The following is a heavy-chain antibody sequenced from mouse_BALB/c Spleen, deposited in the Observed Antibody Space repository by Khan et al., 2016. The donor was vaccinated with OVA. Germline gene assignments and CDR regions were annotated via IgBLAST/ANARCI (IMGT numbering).Heavy chain of an antibody. CDR3: ASGKLLLRYPDYCDY. D-gene: IGHD1-1*01. V-gene: IGHV3-2*02. CDR2: ISYSGST. CDR1: GYSITSDYA. J-gene: IGHJ2*01. Sequence: VQLQQSGPGLLKPSQSMSLPCTVPGYSITSDYAWNWIRQFPANHLDWMAYISYSGSTTYNPSLRSRIALTRATTKSLFFLQLNSVTTADTATYYCASGKLLLRYPDYCDYWGQGTTLTVSS.